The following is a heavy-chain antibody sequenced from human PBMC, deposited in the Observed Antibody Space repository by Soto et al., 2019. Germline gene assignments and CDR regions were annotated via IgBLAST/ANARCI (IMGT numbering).Heavy chain of an antibody. CDR3: ARLDY. CDR2: IHHSGST. CDR1: GGSISSSSFY. V-gene: IGHV4-39*01. J-gene: IGHJ4*02. Sequence: SETLSLTCNVSGGSISSSSFYWGWIRQPPGNGLEWIGGIHHSGSTYYNPSLKSRVTISVDTSKNQFSLELRSVTASDTAVYYCARLDYLDPRTVVTVSS.